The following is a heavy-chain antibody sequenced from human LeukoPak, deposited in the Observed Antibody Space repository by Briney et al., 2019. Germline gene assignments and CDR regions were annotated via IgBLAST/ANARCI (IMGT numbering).Heavy chain of an antibody. CDR3: ARLRGYSGYDSGSYFDY. CDR2: IWYDGSNK. D-gene: IGHD5-12*01. J-gene: IGHJ4*02. CDR1: GFTFSSYG. Sequence: GGSLRLSCAASGFTFSSYGMHWVRQAPGKGLEWVAVIWYDGSNKYYADSVKGRFTISRDNSKNTLYLQMNSLRAEDTAVYYCARLRGYSGYDSGSYFDYWGQGTLVTVSS. V-gene: IGHV3-30*02.